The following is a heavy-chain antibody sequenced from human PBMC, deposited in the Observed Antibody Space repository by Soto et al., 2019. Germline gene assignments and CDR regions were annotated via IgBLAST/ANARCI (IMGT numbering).Heavy chain of an antibody. CDR2: IYHSGST. V-gene: IGHV4-30-2*01. D-gene: IGHD3-10*01. J-gene: IGHJ3*02. CDR3: ARAHGSGWGAFDI. CDR1: GGPISSGGYS. Sequence: TLSPTLAVSGGPISSGGYSWGWSRQPPGKGLEWIGYIYHSGSTYYNPSLKSRVTISVDRSKNQFSLKLSSVTAADTAVYYCARAHGSGWGAFDIWGQGTMVTVSS.